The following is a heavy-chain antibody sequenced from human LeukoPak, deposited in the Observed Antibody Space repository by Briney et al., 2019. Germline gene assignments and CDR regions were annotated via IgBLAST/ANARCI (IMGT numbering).Heavy chain of an antibody. CDR2: ISSSSSTI. V-gene: IGHV3-48*03. CDR3: ARGALDFDY. CDR1: GLSLTTYE. J-gene: IGHJ4*02. Sequence: GGSLRLSCAASGLSLTTYEMNWVRQAPGKGLEWVSYISSSSSTIYYADSVKGRFTISRDNAKNSLYLHMNSLKDEDTAVYYCARGALDFDYWGQGTLVTVSS.